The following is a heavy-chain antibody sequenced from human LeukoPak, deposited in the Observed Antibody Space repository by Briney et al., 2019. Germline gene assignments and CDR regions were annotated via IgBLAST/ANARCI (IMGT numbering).Heavy chain of an antibody. CDR1: GFTFSNYA. CDR3: AKSGAAASFDY. D-gene: IGHD6-13*01. J-gene: IGHJ4*02. Sequence: PGGSLRLSCAASGFTFSNYAMNWVRQAPGKGLEWVSSISSSSSYIYYADSVKGRFTISRDNSKDTLYLQMNSLRAEDTAVYYCAKSGAAASFDYWGQGTLVTVSS. CDR2: ISSSSSYI. V-gene: IGHV3-23*01.